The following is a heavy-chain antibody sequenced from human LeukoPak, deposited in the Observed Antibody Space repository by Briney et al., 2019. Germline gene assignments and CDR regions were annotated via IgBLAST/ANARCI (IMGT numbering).Heavy chain of an antibody. CDR2: ISAYNGNT. D-gene: IGHD3-9*01. Sequence: ASVKVSCKASGYTFTSYYMHWVRQAPGQGLEWMGWISAYNGNTNYAQKLQGRVTMTTDTSTSTAYMELRSLRSDDTAVYYCARVVRLYDILTGYYGGYFDYWGQGTLVTVSS. V-gene: IGHV1-18*04. CDR1: GYTFTSYY. CDR3: ARVVRLYDILTGYYGGYFDY. J-gene: IGHJ4*02.